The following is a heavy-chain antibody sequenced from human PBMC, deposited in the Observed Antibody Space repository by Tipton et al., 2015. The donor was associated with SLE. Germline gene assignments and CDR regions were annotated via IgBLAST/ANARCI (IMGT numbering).Heavy chain of an antibody. CDR3: ARGRSRMDV. V-gene: IGHV4-39*07. J-gene: IGHJ6*02. CDR1: GGSISSSNDY. Sequence: TLSLTCTVSGGSISSSNDYWGWIRQPPGKGLEWIGSIYHNGNTYYNSSLKSRVTISVDTSKNQFSLKLSSVTVADTAVYYCARGRSRMDVWGQGTTVTVSS. D-gene: IGHD3-10*01. CDR2: IYHNGNT.